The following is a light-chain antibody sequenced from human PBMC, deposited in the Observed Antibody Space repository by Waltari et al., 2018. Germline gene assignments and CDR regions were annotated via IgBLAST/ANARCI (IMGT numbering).Light chain of an antibody. CDR2: LGS. Sequence: DIMVTQSPLSLPVTPGEPASISCTSTPSLLQSNGYDYLDWYLQKPGQAQQLLMYLGSNRASGVPDRLSGSGSGTNFTLKISRVEAEDVGVYYCMQGLQPPWTFGQGTKVEI. V-gene: IGKV2-28*01. CDR1: PSLLQSNGYDY. CDR3: MQGLQPPWT. J-gene: IGKJ1*01.